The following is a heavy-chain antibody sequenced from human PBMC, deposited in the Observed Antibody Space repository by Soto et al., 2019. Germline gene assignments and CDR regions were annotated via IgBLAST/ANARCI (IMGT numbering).Heavy chain of an antibody. D-gene: IGHD1-7*01. CDR3: ARDRYNWNSAFDY. CDR2: INAGNGNT. Sequence: GASVKVSFKASGYTFTSYAMHWLRQAPGQRLEWMGWINAGNGNTKYSQKFQGRVTITRDTSASTAYMELSSLRSEDTAVYYCARDRYNWNSAFDYWGQGTLVTVSS. V-gene: IGHV1-3*01. J-gene: IGHJ4*02. CDR1: GYTFTSYA.